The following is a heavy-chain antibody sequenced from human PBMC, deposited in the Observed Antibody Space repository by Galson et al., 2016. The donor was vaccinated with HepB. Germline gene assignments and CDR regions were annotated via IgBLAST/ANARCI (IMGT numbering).Heavy chain of an antibody. Sequence: SETLSLTCGVSGESFSGYYWTWIRQSPGKGLEWIGENNFSGSTNYNPSLESRVSILVDPSKKHFSLQLRSVPAADTCVYYCARLPFYDRVWERYRPASTGHLFVNALDVWGQGITVIVSS. CDR2: NNFSGST. J-gene: IGHJ6*02. V-gene: IGHV4-34*01. CDR3: ARLPFYDRVWERYRPASTGHLFVNALDV. D-gene: IGHD3-16*02. CDR1: GESFSGYY.